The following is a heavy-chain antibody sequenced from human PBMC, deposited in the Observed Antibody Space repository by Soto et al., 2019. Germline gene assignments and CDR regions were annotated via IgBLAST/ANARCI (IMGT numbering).Heavy chain of an antibody. Sequence: QVQLQESGPGLVKLSETLSLPCTVYGGSISSYYCSWIRQPPGKGLVWIGFIFYSGSTSYNPSLKSRVPIAIDTDEDQFSLKLNSVTAADTAVYYCASMSVDPVLSFDSWGQGTLVAVSS. J-gene: IGHJ5*01. CDR2: IFYSGST. CDR3: ASMSVDPVLSFDS. D-gene: IGHD5-12*01. CDR1: GGSISSYY. V-gene: IGHV4-59*01.